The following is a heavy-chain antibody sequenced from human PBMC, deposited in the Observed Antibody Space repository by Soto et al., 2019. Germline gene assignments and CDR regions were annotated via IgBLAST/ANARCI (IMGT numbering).Heavy chain of an antibody. Sequence: SETLSLTCAVYGGSFSGYYWSWIRQPPGKGLEWIGEINHSGSTNYNPSLKSRVTISVDTSKNQFSLKLSSVTAADTAVYYCARVHSSSWSYGMDVWGQGTTVTVSS. CDR3: ARVHSSSWSYGMDV. CDR2: INHSGST. CDR1: GGSFSGYY. J-gene: IGHJ6*02. D-gene: IGHD6-13*01. V-gene: IGHV4-34*01.